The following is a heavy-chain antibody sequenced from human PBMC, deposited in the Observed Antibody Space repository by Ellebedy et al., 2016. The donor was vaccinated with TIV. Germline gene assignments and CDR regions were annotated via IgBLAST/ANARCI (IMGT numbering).Heavy chain of an antibody. Sequence: MPGGSLRLSCGLDGGSFSGYHWSWIRQSPGMGLEWIGDVNLRGETHYNPSLKSRVTISLDTSKNHFSLNLTSVTAADTAVYYCARAPVLRWFGVIPRFDPWGQGTLVTVSS. CDR2: VNLRGET. D-gene: IGHD3-10*01. J-gene: IGHJ5*02. V-gene: IGHV4-34*01. CDR1: GGSFSGYH. CDR3: ARAPVLRWFGVIPRFDP.